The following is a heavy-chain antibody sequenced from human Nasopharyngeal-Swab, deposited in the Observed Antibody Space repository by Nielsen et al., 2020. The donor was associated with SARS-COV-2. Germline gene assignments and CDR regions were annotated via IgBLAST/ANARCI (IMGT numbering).Heavy chain of an antibody. CDR1: GGSISSSSYY. Sequence: SETLSLTCTVSGGSISSSSYYWGWIRQPPGKGLEWIGSIYYSGSTYYNPSLKSRVTISVDTSKNQFSLKLSHVTAADTAVYYCARERGRGGIWNYYYYMDVWGKGTTVIVSS. V-gene: IGHV4-39*07. D-gene: IGHD3-10*01. CDR2: IYYSGST. J-gene: IGHJ6*03. CDR3: ARERGRGGIWNYYYYMDV.